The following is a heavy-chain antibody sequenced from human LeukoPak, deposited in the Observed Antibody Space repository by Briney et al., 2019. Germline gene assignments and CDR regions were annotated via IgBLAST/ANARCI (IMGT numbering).Heavy chain of an antibody. CDR1: GFTVSSNY. CDR2: IYSGGST. J-gene: IGHJ4*02. D-gene: IGHD1-26*01. CDR3: ARRRGWELNFDY. Sequence: GGSLRLSCAASGFTVSSNYTSWVRQAPGKGLEWVSVIYSGGSTYYADSVKGRFTISRDNSKNTLYLQMNSLRAEDTAVYYCARRRGWELNFDYWGQGTLVTVSS. V-gene: IGHV3-53*01.